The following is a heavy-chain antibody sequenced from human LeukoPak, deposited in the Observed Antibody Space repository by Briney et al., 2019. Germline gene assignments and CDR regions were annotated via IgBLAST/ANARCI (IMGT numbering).Heavy chain of an antibody. Sequence: SETLSLTCSVSGGSISSSGYYWGWIRQPPGKDLEWIGSIYYSGNTFYIPSLKSRLTISLDTSKNQFSLKLSSVTAADTAVYYCARGSSGYCSAASCFRPEDAFGIWGQGTVVTVS. V-gene: IGHV4-39*07. CDR3: ARGSSGYCSAASCFRPEDAFGI. D-gene: IGHD2-15*01. J-gene: IGHJ3*02. CDR1: GGSISSSGYY. CDR2: IYYSGNT.